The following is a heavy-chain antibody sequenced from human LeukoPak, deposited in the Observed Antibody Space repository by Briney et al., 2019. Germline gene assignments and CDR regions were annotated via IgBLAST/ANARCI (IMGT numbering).Heavy chain of an antibody. D-gene: IGHD4-23*01. V-gene: IGHV4-4*02. CDR1: GSSFSSYSM. Sequence: GSLRLSCAASGSSFSSYSMNWVRQAPGKGLEWIGEIYHSGKTNYNPSLKSRVTISLDKSNNQFSLKLSSVTAADTAVFYCARVVYGDKNYFDYWGQGTLVTVSS. J-gene: IGHJ4*02. CDR3: ARVVYGDKNYFDY. CDR2: IYHSGKT.